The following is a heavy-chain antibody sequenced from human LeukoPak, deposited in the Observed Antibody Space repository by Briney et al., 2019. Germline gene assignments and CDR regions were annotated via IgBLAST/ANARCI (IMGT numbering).Heavy chain of an antibody. Sequence: GGSLRLSCAASGFSFRNHAMIWVRQAAGKGLEWVSVVSGSGDTTHYADSVRGRFTAFRDNSKNTLFLLLDSLRAEDTAVYYCARDRLQLGPPRYLADYWGQGTLVTVSS. V-gene: IGHV3-23*01. D-gene: IGHD7-27*01. CDR1: GFSFRNHA. J-gene: IGHJ4*02. CDR3: ARDRLQLGPPRYLADY. CDR2: VSGSGDTT.